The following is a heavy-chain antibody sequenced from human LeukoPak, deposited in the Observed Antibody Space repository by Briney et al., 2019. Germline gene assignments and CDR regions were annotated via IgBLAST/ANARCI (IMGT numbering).Heavy chain of an antibody. CDR1: GGSICSSSYY. J-gene: IGHJ5*02. Sequence: SETLSLTCTVSGGSICSSSYYWGWIRQPPGKGLEWIGSIYYSGSTYYNPSLKSRVTISVDTSKNQFSLKLSSVTAADTAVYYCARSLCSGGSCYGWFDPWGQGTLVTVSS. V-gene: IGHV4-39*07. CDR3: ARSLCSGGSCYGWFDP. CDR2: IYYSGST. D-gene: IGHD2-15*01.